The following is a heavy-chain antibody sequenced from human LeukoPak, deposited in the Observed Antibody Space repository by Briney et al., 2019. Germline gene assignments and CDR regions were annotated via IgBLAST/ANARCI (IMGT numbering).Heavy chain of an antibody. Sequence: GASVKVSCKASGYTFTGYYMHWVRQAPGQGLEWMGWINPNSGGTNYAQKFQGRVTMTRDTSISTAYMELSRLRSDDTAVYYCAREGYSSSWYGVDYWGQGTLVTVSS. D-gene: IGHD6-13*01. J-gene: IGHJ4*02. CDR3: AREGYSSSWYGVDY. CDR2: INPNSGGT. CDR1: GYTFTGYY. V-gene: IGHV1-2*02.